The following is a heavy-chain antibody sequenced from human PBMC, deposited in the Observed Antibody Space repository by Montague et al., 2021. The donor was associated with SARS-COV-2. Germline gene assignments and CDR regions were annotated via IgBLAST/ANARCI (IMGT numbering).Heavy chain of an antibody. Sequence: SETLSLTCTVSGDSINNYYWSWIRQSPGKGLEYIGYIYYSGGANXXPSRGTNYNPSFESRVAISLGTSKNQFSLNLSSVTTADTAVYYCARGSGYSGYALAYWGQGTLVTVSS. D-gene: IGHD5-12*01. J-gene: IGHJ4*02. V-gene: IGHV4-59*01. CDR1: GDSINNYY. CDR2: IYYSGGANXXPSRGT. CDR3: ARGSGYSGYALAY.